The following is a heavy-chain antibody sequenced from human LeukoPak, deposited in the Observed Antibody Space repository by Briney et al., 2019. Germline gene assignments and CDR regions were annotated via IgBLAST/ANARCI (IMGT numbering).Heavy chain of an antibody. CDR3: ARVGGPKQWPYSAPLPIDY. Sequence: ASVKVSCKASGYTFTSYYMHWVRQAPGQGLEWMGIINPSGGSTSYAQKFQGRVTMTRDTSTSTVYMELSSLRSEDTAVYYCARVGGPKQWPYSAPLPIDYWGQGTLVTVSS. CDR1: GYTFTSYY. V-gene: IGHV1-46*01. J-gene: IGHJ4*02. CDR2: INPSGGST. D-gene: IGHD6-19*01.